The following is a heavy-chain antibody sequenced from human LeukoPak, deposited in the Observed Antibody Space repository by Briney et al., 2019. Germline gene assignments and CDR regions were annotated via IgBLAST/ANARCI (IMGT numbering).Heavy chain of an antibody. CDR1: GGSLSSYY. J-gene: IGHJ5*02. CDR3: ARDSGTTGEVKFDP. V-gene: IGHV4-4*07. Sequence: PSETLSLTCIVSGGSLSSYYWSWIRQPAGTALEWIGRIYTSGTITYNPSLKSRVTMSVDTSKNQFSLKLSSVTTADTAVYYCARDSGTTGEVKFDPWGQGTLVTVSS. CDR2: IYTSGTI. D-gene: IGHD3-10*01.